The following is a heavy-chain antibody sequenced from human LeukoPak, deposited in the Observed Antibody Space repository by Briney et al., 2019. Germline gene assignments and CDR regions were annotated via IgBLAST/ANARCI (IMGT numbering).Heavy chain of an antibody. V-gene: IGHV3-21*01. Sequence: GGSLRLSCAASGFTFSSYSMNWVRQAPGKGLEWVSSISSSSSYIYYADSVKGRFTISRDNAKNSLYLQMNSLRAEDTAVYYCARDQEYSSSSSYYYYGMDVWGQGTTVTVSS. J-gene: IGHJ6*02. CDR1: GFTFSSYS. CDR2: ISSSSSYI. D-gene: IGHD6-6*01. CDR3: ARDQEYSSSSSYYYYGMDV.